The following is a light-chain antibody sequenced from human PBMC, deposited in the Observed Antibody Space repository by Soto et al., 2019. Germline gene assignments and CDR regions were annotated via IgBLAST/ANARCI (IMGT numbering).Light chain of an antibody. CDR1: SSDVGGYNY. V-gene: IGLV2-8*01. CDR2: EVT. Sequence: QSALTQPPSASGSPGQSVTISCTGTSSDVGGYNYVSWYQQHPGKAPKLMIYEVTKRPSGVPDRFSGSKSDNTASLTVSGLQAEDEDDYYCSSYAGSNNVVFGGGTQLTVL. CDR3: SSYAGSNNVV. J-gene: IGLJ2*01.